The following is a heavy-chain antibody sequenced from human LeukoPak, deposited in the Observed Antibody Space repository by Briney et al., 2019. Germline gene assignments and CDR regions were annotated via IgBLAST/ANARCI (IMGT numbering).Heavy chain of an antibody. J-gene: IGHJ4*02. CDR2: IRQDGDTK. Sequence: GGSLRLSCAASGFPFNAYWMTWVRQAPGKGLEWVANIRQDGDTKYYVDSVKGRFTISRDNAMNSLYLQMNSLRAGDTAVYYCARGIYYYDSSGYPRLYDYWGQGTLVTVSS. CDR3: ARGIYYYDSSGYPRLYDY. V-gene: IGHV3-7*01. D-gene: IGHD3-22*01. CDR1: GFPFNAYW.